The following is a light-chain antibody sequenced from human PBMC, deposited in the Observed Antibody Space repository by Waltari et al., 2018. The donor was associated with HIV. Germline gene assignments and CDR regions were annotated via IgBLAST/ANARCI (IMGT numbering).Light chain of an antibody. CDR3: QAWGSSTSGV. V-gene: IGLV3-1*01. CDR1: ELGDKY. J-gene: IGLJ3*02. Sequence: SYEVTQPPSVDVSPGQTASITCSGYELGDKYTFWYQQKPGQSPLLVIYQDNKRPSGIPERFSGSSSGHTATLTISGTLPMDEADYYCQAWGSSTSGVFGTGTKLTVL. CDR2: QDN.